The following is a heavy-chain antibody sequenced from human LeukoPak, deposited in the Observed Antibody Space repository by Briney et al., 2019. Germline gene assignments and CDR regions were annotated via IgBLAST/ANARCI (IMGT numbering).Heavy chain of an antibody. J-gene: IGHJ4*02. CDR3: AREGSVTNDY. D-gene: IGHD4-17*01. Sequence: GGSLRLSCAASRFTFTNYSMNWVRQAPGKGLVWVSRVNSDGSRTTYADSVKGRFTISRDNANNTLYLQMNSLTAEDTAVYYCAREGSVTNDYWGQGSLVTVSS. CDR1: RFTFTNYS. CDR2: VNSDGSRT. V-gene: IGHV3-74*03.